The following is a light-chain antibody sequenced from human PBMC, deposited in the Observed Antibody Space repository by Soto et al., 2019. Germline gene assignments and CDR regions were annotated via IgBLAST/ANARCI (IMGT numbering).Light chain of an antibody. CDR3: LQVSSFPRT. J-gene: IGKJ1*01. CDR2: TAS. Sequence: DIQMTQSPSSLSAVVGDRVTITCRASRGIGDRLAWFQQKPGKAPQFLIQTASNLQSGVPSRFSGSGSGTELILSSNSLQSEDIATYYCLQVSSFPRTFGPGTKVEIK. CDR1: RGIGDR. V-gene: IGKV1-12*01.